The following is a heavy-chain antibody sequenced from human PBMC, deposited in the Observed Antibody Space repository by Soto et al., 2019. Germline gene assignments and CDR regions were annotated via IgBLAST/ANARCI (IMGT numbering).Heavy chain of an antibody. D-gene: IGHD6-13*01. CDR3: ARASTGYSSSWDYYDGMDV. Sequence: QVQLVQSGAEVKKPGSSVQVSCKASGGTFSSYAISWVRQAPGQGLEWMGGIIPIFGTANYAQKFQGRVTITADESTSTAYMELSSLRSEDTAVYYCARASTGYSSSWDYYDGMDVWGQGTKVTVSS. V-gene: IGHV1-69*01. CDR2: IIPIFGTA. CDR1: GGTFSSYA. J-gene: IGHJ6*02.